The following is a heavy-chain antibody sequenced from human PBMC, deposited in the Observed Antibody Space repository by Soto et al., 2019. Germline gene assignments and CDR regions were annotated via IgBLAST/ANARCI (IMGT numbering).Heavy chain of an antibody. D-gene: IGHD6-19*01. CDR1: GYTFANYD. Sequence: QVQLVQSGGEVKKPGASVKVSCKTSGYTFANYDFSWVRQAPGQGLEWMGWVSNKNGVTSYAEKFRDRVTITTDTSTSTVYMELRSLTSDETAVYFCARERLNTGWYGFDYWGQGAQVTVSS. J-gene: IGHJ4*02. V-gene: IGHV1-18*04. CDR2: VSNKNGVT. CDR3: ARERLNTGWYGFDY.